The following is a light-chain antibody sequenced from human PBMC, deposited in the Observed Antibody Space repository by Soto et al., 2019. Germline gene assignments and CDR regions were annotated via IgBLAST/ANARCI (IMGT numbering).Light chain of an antibody. Sequence: QSALTQPASVSGSPGQSIAISCTGTSSDVGGYNYVSWYQQYPGKAPKLMIYEVTNRPSGVSNRFSGSKSGNTASLTISGIQDEDEADYYCSSFTTSSTYVFGTGTKVTVL. CDR3: SSFTTSSTYV. CDR2: EVT. V-gene: IGLV2-14*01. CDR1: SSDVGGYNY. J-gene: IGLJ1*01.